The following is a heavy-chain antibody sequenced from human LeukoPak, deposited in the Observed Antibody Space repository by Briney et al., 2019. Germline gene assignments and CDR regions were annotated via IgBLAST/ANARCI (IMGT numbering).Heavy chain of an antibody. D-gene: IGHD5-12*01. Sequence: PGGSLRLSCAASGFTFSSYAMSWVRQAPGEGLEFVSAISGSGGGTNYADSVKGRFTISRDNSKNTLYLQMNSLRAEDTAVYYCAKVRGYGGHEPFDYWGQGTLVTVSS. CDR1: GFTFSSYA. J-gene: IGHJ4*02. CDR3: AKVRGYGGHEPFDY. CDR2: ISGSGGGT. V-gene: IGHV3-23*01.